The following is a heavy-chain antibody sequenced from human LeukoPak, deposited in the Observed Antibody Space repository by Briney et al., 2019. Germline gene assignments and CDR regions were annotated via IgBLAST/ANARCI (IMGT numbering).Heavy chain of an antibody. V-gene: IGHV3-74*01. Sequence: PGGSLRLSCAASEFTLSKHWMHWVRQAPGKGLVWVSRINSDETTLQYADSVKGRFTISRDTAKNTLYLQMNSLRAEDTAVYYCARVIVGGTGFDCWGQGTLVTVSS. CDR3: ARVIVGGTGFDC. D-gene: IGHD1-26*01. CDR2: INSDETTL. J-gene: IGHJ4*02. CDR1: EFTLSKHW.